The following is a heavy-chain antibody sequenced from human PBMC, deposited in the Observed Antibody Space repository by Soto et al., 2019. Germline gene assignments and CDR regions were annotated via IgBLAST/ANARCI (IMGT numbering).Heavy chain of an antibody. V-gene: IGHV1-58*01. CDR2: IVVGSGNT. Sequence: GASVKVSCKASGFTFTSSAVQWVRQARGQRLEWIGWIVVGSGNTNYAQKFQERVTITRDMSTSTAYMELSSLRSEDTAVYYCAPLPYYYDSTDFLDVGGQGTMAPASS. CDR3: APLPYYYDSTDFLDV. D-gene: IGHD3-22*01. CDR1: GFTFTSSA. J-gene: IGHJ3*01.